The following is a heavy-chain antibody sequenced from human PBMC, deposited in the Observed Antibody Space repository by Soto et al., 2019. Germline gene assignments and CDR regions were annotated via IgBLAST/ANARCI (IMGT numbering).Heavy chain of an antibody. V-gene: IGHV3-11*01. J-gene: IGHJ6*02. D-gene: IGHD3-10*01. CDR3: ARDPGIYYGMDV. CDR2: ISSGGLTI. CDR1: GFTFSDYY. Sequence: QVQLVESGGGLVKPGGSLRLSCTASGFTFSDYYMTWIRQAPGKGLEWLSYISSGGLTIYYADSVKGRFTVSRDNAKHSMYLQMNTLRVEYTAVYYCARDPGIYYGMDVWGQGTTVTVSS.